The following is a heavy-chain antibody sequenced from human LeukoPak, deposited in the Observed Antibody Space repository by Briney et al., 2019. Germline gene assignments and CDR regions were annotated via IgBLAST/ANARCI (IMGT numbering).Heavy chain of an antibody. CDR1: GFTFSTYG. CDR3: ARVKTSGWLDAFDI. CDR2: IWYDGSHK. J-gene: IGHJ3*02. Sequence: GRSLRLSCAASGFTFSTYGMHWVRQAPGKGLEWVALIWYDGSHKYYVDSVKGRFTISRDNSKNTLYLQMNSLRAEDTAVYYCARVKTSGWLDAFDIWGQGTMVTVSS. V-gene: IGHV3-33*01. D-gene: IGHD6-19*01.